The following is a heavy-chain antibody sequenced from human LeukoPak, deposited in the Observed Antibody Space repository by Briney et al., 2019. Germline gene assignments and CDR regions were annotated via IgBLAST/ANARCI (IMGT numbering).Heavy chain of an antibody. CDR1: AYSISSGYE. CDR2: ISQSGNT. V-gene: IGHV4-38-2*02. J-gene: IGHJ4*02. Sequence: PSETLSLTCTVSAYSISSGYEWGWIRQPPGKRLEWIGSISQSGNTYDNLSLKSRVTMSVDTARNQFSLKLTSVTAADTAVYYCARDLEYSSSSLVVGLSDYWGQGTLVTVSS. D-gene: IGHD6-6*01. CDR3: ARDLEYSSSSLVVGLSDY.